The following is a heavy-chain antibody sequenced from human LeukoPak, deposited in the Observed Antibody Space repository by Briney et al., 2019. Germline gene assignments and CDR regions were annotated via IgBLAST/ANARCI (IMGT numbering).Heavy chain of an antibody. CDR1: GFTFSSYG. V-gene: IGHV3-30*02. D-gene: IGHD2-15*01. CDR3: AKETYCSGGSCRDQYYFDY. Sequence: AGGSLRLSCAASGFTFSSYGMHWVRQAPGKGLEWVAFIRYDGSNKYYADSVKGRFTISRDNSKNTLYLQMNSLRAEDTAVYYCAKETYCSGGSCRDQYYFDYWGQGTLVTVSS. CDR2: IRYDGSNK. J-gene: IGHJ4*02.